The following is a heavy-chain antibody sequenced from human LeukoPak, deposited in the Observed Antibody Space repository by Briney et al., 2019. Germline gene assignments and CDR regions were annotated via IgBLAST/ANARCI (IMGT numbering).Heavy chain of an antibody. CDR1: GFTFSSYW. D-gene: IGHD6-19*01. J-gene: IGHJ5*02. V-gene: IGHV3-74*01. Sequence: GGSLGLSCAASGFTFSSYWMHWVRQAPGKGLVWVSRINSDGSSTSYADSVKGRFTISRDNAKNTLYLQMNSLRAEDTAVYYCARVSIAVAGTKSWGQGTLVTVSS. CDR3: ARVSIAVAGTKS. CDR2: INSDGSST.